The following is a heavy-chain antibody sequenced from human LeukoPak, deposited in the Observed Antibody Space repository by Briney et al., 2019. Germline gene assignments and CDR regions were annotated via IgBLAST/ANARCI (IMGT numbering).Heavy chain of an antibody. CDR2: IYYNGST. CDR3: ARTSLGGAWFDP. CDR1: GGSITSGAYY. V-gene: IGHV4-30-4*08. Sequence: SETLSLTSTVSGGSITSGAYYSSWIRHPPGNRLEWIGYIYYNGSTYYNPSLKSRVNISVDTSKNQFSLKLSSVTAADTAVYYCARTSLGGAWFDPWGQGTLVTVSS. D-gene: IGHD3-10*01. J-gene: IGHJ5*02.